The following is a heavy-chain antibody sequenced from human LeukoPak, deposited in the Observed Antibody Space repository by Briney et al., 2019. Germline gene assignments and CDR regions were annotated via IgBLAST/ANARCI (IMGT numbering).Heavy chain of an antibody. CDR1: GFTFSSYG. Sequence: GGSLRLSCAASGFTFSSYGMSWVRQAPGKGLEWVSAISGSVGSTYYADSVKGRFTISRDNSKNTLYLQMNSLRAGDTAVYYCAELGITMIGGVWGKGTTVTISS. CDR3: AELGITMIGGV. V-gene: IGHV3-23*01. CDR2: ISGSVGST. J-gene: IGHJ6*04. D-gene: IGHD3-10*02.